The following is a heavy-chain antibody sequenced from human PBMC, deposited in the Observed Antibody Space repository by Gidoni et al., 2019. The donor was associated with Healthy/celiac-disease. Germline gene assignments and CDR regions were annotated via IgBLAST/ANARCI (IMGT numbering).Heavy chain of an antibody. CDR1: GGSFSGYY. Sequence: QVQLQQWGAGLLKPAETMSLTCAVDGGSFSGYYWSWIRQPPGKGLEWIGEINHSGSTNYNPSLKRGVTISVDTSKNQFSLKLSSVTAADTAVYYCARVTGSVFWSGPLGAFDIWGQGTMVTVSS. CDR2: INHSGST. CDR3: ARVTGSVFWSGPLGAFDI. V-gene: IGHV4-34*01. J-gene: IGHJ3*02. D-gene: IGHD3-3*01.